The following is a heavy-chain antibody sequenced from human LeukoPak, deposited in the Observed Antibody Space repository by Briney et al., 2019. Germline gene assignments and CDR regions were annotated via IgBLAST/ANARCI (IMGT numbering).Heavy chain of an antibody. CDR3: ARLRFLEYLSDFDY. Sequence: GESLKISCKGSGYTFSNYWIDWVRQMPGKGLEWMGIIYPGDSATRYSPSFQGQVTTSVDKSISTAYLQWTSLKASDTAIYYCARLRFLEYLSDFDYWGQGTLVTVSS. CDR2: IYPGDSAT. J-gene: IGHJ4*02. V-gene: IGHV5-51*01. CDR1: GYTFSNYW. D-gene: IGHD3-3*01.